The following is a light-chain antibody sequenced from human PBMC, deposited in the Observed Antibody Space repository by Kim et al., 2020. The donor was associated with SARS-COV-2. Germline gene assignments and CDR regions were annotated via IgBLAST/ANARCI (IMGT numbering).Light chain of an antibody. CDR2: EVS. CDR3: SSYRSDTTVI. Sequence: GQSVNIACNGTRGEMGRYERVAWFRQDPGKAPKLIMSEVSKRPSGGPDRFSGSKSGSTASLTISGLQAEEEADYYCSSYRSDTTVIFGGGTQLTVL. V-gene: IGLV2-18*02. J-gene: IGLJ2*01. CDR1: RGEMGRYER.